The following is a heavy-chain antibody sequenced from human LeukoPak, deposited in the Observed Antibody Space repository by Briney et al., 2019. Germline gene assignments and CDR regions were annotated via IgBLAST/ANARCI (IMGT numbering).Heavy chain of an antibody. V-gene: IGHV1-46*01. J-gene: IGHJ6*02. CDR3: ARTNLEWLYYYYGMDV. Sequence: ASVKVSCKASGYTFTGYYMHWVRQAPGQGLEWMGIINPSGGSTSYAQKFQGRVTMTRDTSTSTVYMELSSLRSEDTAVYYCARTNLEWLYYYYGMDVWGQGTTVTVSS. D-gene: IGHD3-3*01. CDR1: GYTFTGYY. CDR2: INPSGGST.